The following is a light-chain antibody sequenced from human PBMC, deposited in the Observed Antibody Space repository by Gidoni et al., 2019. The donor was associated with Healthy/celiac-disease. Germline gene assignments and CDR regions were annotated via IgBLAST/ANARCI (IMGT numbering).Light chain of an antibody. CDR1: SGSVSTTYY. CDR2: STN. CDR3: VLYMGSGISV. J-gene: IGLJ3*02. V-gene: IGLV8-61*01. Sequence: VVTHEPSFSVSTGGPVTLTCALSSGSVSTTYYPSWYQQNPGQAPRTLIYSTNTRSSGVPDRFSGAILGNKAALTITGAQADEEADYYCVLYMGSGISVFGGGTKLTVL.